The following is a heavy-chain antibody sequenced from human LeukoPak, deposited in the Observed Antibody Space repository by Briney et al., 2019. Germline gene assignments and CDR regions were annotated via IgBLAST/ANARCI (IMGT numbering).Heavy chain of an antibody. CDR2: ISVYNDNI. CDR3: ARAINYGSGSYYLFDY. D-gene: IGHD3-10*01. CDR1: GYSFISYR. J-gene: IGHJ4*02. Sequence: GASVKVSCKASGYSFISYRISWGRQAPGQGLDWMGWISVYNDNIHYAQKFQGRVTVTTDTSTNTAYMELRSLRSDDTAVYYCARAINYGSGSYYLFDYWGQGTLVTVSS. V-gene: IGHV1-18*01.